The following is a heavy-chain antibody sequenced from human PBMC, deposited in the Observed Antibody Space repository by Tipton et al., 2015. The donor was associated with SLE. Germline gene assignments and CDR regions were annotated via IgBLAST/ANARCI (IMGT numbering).Heavy chain of an antibody. J-gene: IGHJ4*02. D-gene: IGHD6-6*01. CDR3: ARGRGSSSSGHY. V-gene: IGHV4-59*12. Sequence: TLSLTCTVSGGSISSYYWSWIRQPPGKGLEWIGYIYYSGSTNYSGSTNYNPSLKSRVTISLDTSKNQFSLKLSSVTAADTAVYYCARGRGSSSSGHYWGQGTLATVSS. CDR1: GGSISSYY. CDR2: IYYSGSTNYSGST.